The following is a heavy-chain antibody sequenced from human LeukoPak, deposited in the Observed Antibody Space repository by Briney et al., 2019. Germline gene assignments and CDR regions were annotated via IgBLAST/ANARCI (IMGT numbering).Heavy chain of an antibody. CDR1: GGSISSCNYY. Sequence: SGTLSLTCTVSGGSISSCNYYWGRTPPPPGKGLEWIGSIYYSGSTYYHPSLKSRVTISVDTSKNQFSLKLSSVTAADTAVYYCARVYSGSQTGFDYWGQGTLVTVSS. CDR2: IYYSGST. CDR3: ARVYSGSQTGFDY. D-gene: IGHD1-26*01. J-gene: IGHJ4*02. V-gene: IGHV4-39*07.